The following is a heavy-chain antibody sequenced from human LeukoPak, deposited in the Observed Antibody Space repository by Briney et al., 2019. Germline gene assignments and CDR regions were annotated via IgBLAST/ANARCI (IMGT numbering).Heavy chain of an antibody. J-gene: IGHJ4*02. Sequence: GGSLRLSCAASGFSVSSNYMSWVRQAPGKGLEWVSLIYSGGSIYYADSVKGRFTISRDNSKNTLYLQMNSLRPEDTAVYYCARDAAAQQLVHYFDYWGQGSLVTVSS. D-gene: IGHD6-13*01. CDR2: IYSGGSI. V-gene: IGHV3-53*01. CDR3: ARDAAAQQLVHYFDY. CDR1: GFSVSSNY.